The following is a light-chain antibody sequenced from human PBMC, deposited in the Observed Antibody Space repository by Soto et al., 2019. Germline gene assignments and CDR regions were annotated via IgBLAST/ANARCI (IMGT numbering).Light chain of an antibody. CDR1: SSDVGSYNL. CDR3: CSYAGSSTSV. J-gene: IGLJ1*01. V-gene: IGLV2-23*02. CDR2: EVS. Sequence: QSVLTQPASVSGSHGQSITISCTGTSSDVGSYNLVSWYQQHPGKAPKLMIYEVSKRPSGVSNRFSGSKSGNTASLTISGLQAEDEADYYCCSYAGSSTSVFGTGTKLTVL.